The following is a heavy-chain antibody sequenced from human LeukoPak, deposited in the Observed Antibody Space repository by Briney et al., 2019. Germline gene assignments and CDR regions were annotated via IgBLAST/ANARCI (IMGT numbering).Heavy chain of an antibody. J-gene: IGHJ4*02. CDR3: ARIMITVTTSDY. CDR2: ISSSGTTI. CDR1: GFXFSSYE. V-gene: IGHV3-48*03. Sequence: GGSLRLSCAASGFXFSSYEINWVRQAPGKGLEWLSYISSSGTTIKYADSVKGRFTISRDNAKNSLYLQVNSLRAEDTAVYYCARIMITVTTSDYWGQGTLVTVSS. D-gene: IGHD4-17*01.